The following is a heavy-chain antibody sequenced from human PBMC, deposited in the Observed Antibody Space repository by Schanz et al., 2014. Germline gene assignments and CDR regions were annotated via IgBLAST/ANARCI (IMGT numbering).Heavy chain of an antibody. CDR2: ITSAGSSK. CDR3: VRVYYGSGYALET. Sequence: EVQLVESGGDFVQPGGSLRLSCAASGFIFSAFWMHWVRQAPGKGLVWVSRITSAGSSKAYADSVKGRFSLSRDNAKNTLYMKISSPRADDAAVYYCVRVYYGSGYALETWGQGKMVTVSS. J-gene: IGHJ3*02. D-gene: IGHD3-10*01. V-gene: IGHV3-74*01. CDR1: GFIFSAFW.